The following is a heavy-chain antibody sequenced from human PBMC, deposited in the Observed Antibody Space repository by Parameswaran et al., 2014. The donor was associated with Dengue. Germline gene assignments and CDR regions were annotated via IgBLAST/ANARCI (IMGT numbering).Heavy chain of an antibody. CDR2: FDPKDGER. CDR3: AARGLWFGDTDY. D-gene: IGHD3-10*01. J-gene: IGHJ4*02. Sequence: WVRQAPGQGLEWMGGFDPKDGERIYAQKFQGRVAMSEDTSTDTAYMDLSSLRSEDTAVYYCAARGLWFGDTDYWGQGTLVTVSS. V-gene: IGHV1-24*01.